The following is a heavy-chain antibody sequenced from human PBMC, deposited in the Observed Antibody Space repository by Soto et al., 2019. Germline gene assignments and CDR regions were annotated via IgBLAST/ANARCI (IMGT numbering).Heavy chain of an antibody. Sequence: LRLSCAISGFSVSSNYLSWVRQAPGKGLEWVSVHYSGGSTYYADSVQGRFTISRDKSNNTLYLQMRRVRAEDTAVYFCARHRHPRGTVGATSPLDPWGQGTQVTAPQ. D-gene: IGHD1-26*01. V-gene: IGHV3-53*01. CDR1: GFSVSSNY. J-gene: IGHJ5*02. CDR2: HYSGGST. CDR3: ARHRHPRGTVGATSPLDP.